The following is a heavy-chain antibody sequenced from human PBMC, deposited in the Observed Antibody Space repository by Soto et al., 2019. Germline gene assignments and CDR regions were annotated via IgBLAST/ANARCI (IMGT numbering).Heavy chain of an antibody. CDR1: GYTFTSYA. D-gene: IGHD3-10*01. CDR2: INAGNGNT. V-gene: IGHV1-3*01. J-gene: IGHJ3*02. CDR3: ARSRFSPYNPNAFDI. Sequence: ASVKVSCKASGYTFTSYAMHWVRQAPGQRLEWMGWINAGNGNTKYSQKFQGRVTITRDTSASTAYMELSSLRSEDTAVYYCARSRFSPYNPNAFDIWGQGTMVTVSS.